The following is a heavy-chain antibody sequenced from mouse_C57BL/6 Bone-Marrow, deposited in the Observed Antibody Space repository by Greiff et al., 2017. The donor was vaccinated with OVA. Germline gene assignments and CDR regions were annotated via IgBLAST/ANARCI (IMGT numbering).Heavy chain of an antibody. D-gene: IGHD2-4*01. Sequence: QVQLQQPGAELVRPGTSVKLSCKASGYTFTSYWMHWVKQRPGQGLEWIGVIDPSDSYTNYNQKFKGKATLTVDTSSSTAYMQLSSLTSEDSAVYYCAREGAMITSYYFDYWGQGTTLTVSS. CDR1: GYTFTSYW. CDR3: AREGAMITSYYFDY. V-gene: IGHV1-59*01. J-gene: IGHJ2*01. CDR2: IDPSDSYT.